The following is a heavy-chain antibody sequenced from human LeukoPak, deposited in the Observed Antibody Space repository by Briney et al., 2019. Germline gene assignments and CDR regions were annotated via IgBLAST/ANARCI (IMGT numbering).Heavy chain of an antibody. D-gene: IGHD2-21*01. CDR3: AREVIGAHYFDY. CDR1: GYTFTSYG. Sequence: ASVKVSRKASGYTFTSYGISWVRQAPGQGLEWMGWISAYNGNTNYAQKLQGRVTMTTDTSTSTAYMELRSLRSDDTAVYYCAREVIGAHYFDYWGQGTLVTVSS. J-gene: IGHJ4*02. CDR2: ISAYNGNT. V-gene: IGHV1-18*01.